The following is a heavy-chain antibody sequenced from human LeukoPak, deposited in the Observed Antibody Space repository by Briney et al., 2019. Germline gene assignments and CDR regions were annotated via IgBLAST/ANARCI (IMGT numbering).Heavy chain of an antibody. Sequence: SQTLSLTCAVSGGSISSGGYSWSWIRQPPGKGLEWIGYIYHSGSTYYNPSLKSRVTISVDRSKNQFSLKLSSVTAADTAVYYCARGVGYGDYDPGWFDPWGQGTLVTVSS. V-gene: IGHV4-30-2*01. CDR3: ARGVGYGDYDPGWFDP. J-gene: IGHJ5*02. CDR2: IYHSGST. D-gene: IGHD4-17*01. CDR1: GGSISSGGYS.